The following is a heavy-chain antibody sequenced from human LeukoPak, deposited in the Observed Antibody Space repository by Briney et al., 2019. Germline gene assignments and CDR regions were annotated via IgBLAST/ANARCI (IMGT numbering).Heavy chain of an antibody. CDR2: INPSGGST. CDR1: GYTFTSYY. J-gene: IGHJ4*02. CDR3: ARVNYGDYGGPIFDY. V-gene: IGHV1-46*01. Sequence: ASVKVSCKASGYTFTSYYMHWVRQAPGQGLEWMGIINPSGGSTSYAQKFQGRVTMTRDTSTSTVYMELSSLRSEDTAVYYCARVNYGDYGGPIFDYWGQGTLVTVSS. D-gene: IGHD4-17*01.